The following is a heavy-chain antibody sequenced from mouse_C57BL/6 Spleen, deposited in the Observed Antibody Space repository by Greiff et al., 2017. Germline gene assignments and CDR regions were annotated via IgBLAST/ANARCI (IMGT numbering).Heavy chain of an antibody. Sequence: QVQLQQPGAELVKPGASVKLSCKASGYTFTSYWMQWVKQRPGQGLEWIGEIDPSDSYTNYNQKFKGKATLTVDTSSSTAYMQLSSLTSEDSAVYYCARGDPYWYFDVWGTGTTVTVSS. CDR1: GYTFTSYW. CDR3: ARGDPYWYFDV. J-gene: IGHJ1*03. CDR2: IDPSDSYT. V-gene: IGHV1-50*01. D-gene: IGHD3-3*01.